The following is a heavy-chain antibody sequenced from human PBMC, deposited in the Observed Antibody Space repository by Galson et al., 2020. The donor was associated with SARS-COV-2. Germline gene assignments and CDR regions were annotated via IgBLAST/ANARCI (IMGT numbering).Heavy chain of an antibody. Sequence: SETLSLTCTVSGGFISSSHYYWGWIRQPPGKGLEWIGSIYHSGSTYYNPSLRGRVTISLDTSNNQFSLTLSSVTAADTAVYYCATTYYDFWSGPFTGNWFDPWGQGTLVTVSS. D-gene: IGHD3-3*01. V-gene: IGHV4-39*01. J-gene: IGHJ5*02. CDR2: IYHSGST. CDR1: GGFISSSHYY. CDR3: ATTYYDFWSGPFTGNWFDP.